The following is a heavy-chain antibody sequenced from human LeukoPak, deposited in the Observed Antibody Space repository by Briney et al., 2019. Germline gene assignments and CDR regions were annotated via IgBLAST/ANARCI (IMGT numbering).Heavy chain of an antibody. CDR2: ISYDGSNK. CDR1: GFTFSSYG. CDR3: AKDQWYSSGWIDY. Sequence: GGSLRLSCAASGFTFSSYGMHWVRQAPGKGLEWVAVISYDGSNKYYADSVKGRFTISRDNSKNTLYLQMNSLRAEDTAVYYCAKDQWYSSGWIDYWGQGTLVTVSS. J-gene: IGHJ4*02. V-gene: IGHV3-30*18. D-gene: IGHD6-19*01.